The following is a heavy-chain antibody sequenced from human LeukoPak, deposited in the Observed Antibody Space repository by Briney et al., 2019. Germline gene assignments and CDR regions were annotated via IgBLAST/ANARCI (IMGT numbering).Heavy chain of an antibody. Sequence: GESLKISCKASGYSFTSQWIGWVRQMPGKGLEWMGITYPGDSDTRYSPSFQGQVTISADKSISTAYLQGSSLKASDTAMYYCARQGSYEHDAFDIWGQGTMVTVSS. CDR1: GYSFTSQW. J-gene: IGHJ3*02. CDR2: TYPGDSDT. CDR3: ARQGSYEHDAFDI. V-gene: IGHV5-51*01. D-gene: IGHD5-18*01.